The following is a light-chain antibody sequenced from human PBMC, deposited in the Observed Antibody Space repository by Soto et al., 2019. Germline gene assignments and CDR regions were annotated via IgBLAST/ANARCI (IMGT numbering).Light chain of an antibody. V-gene: IGKV3-11*01. CDR3: QQIRGA. CDR2: DAS. J-gene: IGKJ4*01. Sequence: EIVLTQSPATLSLSPGERATLSCWASQSVSSYLAWYQQKPGQAPRLLIYDASNRATGIPARFSGSGSGTDFALSISSLEPEYFAVYYCQQIRGAFGGGTKVELK. CDR1: QSVSSY.